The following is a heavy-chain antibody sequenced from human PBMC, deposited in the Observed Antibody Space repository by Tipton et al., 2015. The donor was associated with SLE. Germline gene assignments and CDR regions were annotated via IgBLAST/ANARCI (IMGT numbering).Heavy chain of an antibody. CDR1: GYSFSSYW. J-gene: IGHJ6*03. CDR2: IDPSDSNI. D-gene: IGHD3/OR15-3a*01. Sequence: VQLVQSGAEVKKPGESLRISCKGSGYSFSSYWINWVRQVPGKGLEWMGRIDPSDSNINYSPSFQGHVTISIDTSINTAYMQWSSLRASDTAMYYCTRLQVPAVGLYGYYYMDVWGKGTSVTVSS. V-gene: IGHV5-10-1*01. CDR3: TRLQVPAVGLYGYYYMDV.